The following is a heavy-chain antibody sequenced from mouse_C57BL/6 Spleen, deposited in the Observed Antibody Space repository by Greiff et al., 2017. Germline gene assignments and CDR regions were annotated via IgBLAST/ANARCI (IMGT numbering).Heavy chain of an antibody. V-gene: IGHV1-69*01. D-gene: IGHD1-1*01. J-gene: IGHJ2*01. Sequence: QVQLQQPGAELVMPGASVKLSCKASGYTFTSYWMHWVKQRPGQGLEWIGEIDPSDSYTNYNQKFKGKSTLTVDKSSSTAYMQLSSLTSEYSAVYYCARLYYGSSYYFDYWGQGTTLTVSS. CDR2: IDPSDSYT. CDR3: ARLYYGSSYYFDY. CDR1: GYTFTSYW.